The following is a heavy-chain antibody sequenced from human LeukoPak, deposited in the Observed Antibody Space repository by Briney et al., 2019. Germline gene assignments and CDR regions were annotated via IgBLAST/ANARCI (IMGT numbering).Heavy chain of an antibody. J-gene: IGHJ6*04. V-gene: IGHV3-30*02. D-gene: IGHD5-18*01. Sequence: GGSLRLSCAASGFTFSSYGMHWVRQAPGKGLEWVAFIRYDGSNKYYADSVKGRFTISRDNSKNTLYLQMKSLRAEDTAVYYCAKGGGGYRNGFSVWGKGTTVTVSS. CDR2: IRYDGSNK. CDR3: AKGGGGYRNGFSV. CDR1: GFTFSSYG.